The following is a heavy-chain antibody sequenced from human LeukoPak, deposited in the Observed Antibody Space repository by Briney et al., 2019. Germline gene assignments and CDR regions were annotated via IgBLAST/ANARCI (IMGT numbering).Heavy chain of an antibody. J-gene: IGHJ4*02. Sequence: ASVKVSCKATGNTFINYGITLVRQAPGQGLEWMGWISVNNGNTKHAQKFQDRVTMTTDTSTSTAYLELRSLKSDDTAVYFCARGVGVNSRPDYWGQGTLVTVSS. CDR3: ARGVGVNSRPDY. CDR2: ISVNNGNT. V-gene: IGHV1-18*01. CDR1: GNTFINYG. D-gene: IGHD1-26*01.